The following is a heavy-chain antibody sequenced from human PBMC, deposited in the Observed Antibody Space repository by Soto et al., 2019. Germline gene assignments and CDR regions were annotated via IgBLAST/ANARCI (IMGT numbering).Heavy chain of an antibody. CDR3: ATYSSPFDY. Sequence: GGSLRLSCAASEFSFSSYALNWVRQAPGKGLEWVSAISATGTTTYYADSVKGRFTISRDNSKRTLFLQMDSLSPEDTAVYYCATYSSPFDYWGQGTLVTVSS. J-gene: IGHJ4*02. D-gene: IGHD6-13*01. CDR1: EFSFSSYA. V-gene: IGHV3-23*01. CDR2: ISATGTTT.